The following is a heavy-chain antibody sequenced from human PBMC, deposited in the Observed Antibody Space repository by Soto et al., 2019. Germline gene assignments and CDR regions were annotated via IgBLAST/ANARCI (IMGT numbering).Heavy chain of an antibody. D-gene: IGHD3-22*01. CDR1: GYTFTSYD. J-gene: IGHJ4*02. CDR3: ARHQRRAMIVVVIATVPPEIDY. CDR2: MNPNSGNT. Sequence: VASVKVSCKASGYTFTSYDINWVRQATGQGLEWMGWMNPNSGNTGYAQKFQGRVTMTRNTSISTAYMELSSLRSEDTAVYYCARHQRRAMIVVVIATVPPEIDYWGQGTLVTVSS. V-gene: IGHV1-8*01.